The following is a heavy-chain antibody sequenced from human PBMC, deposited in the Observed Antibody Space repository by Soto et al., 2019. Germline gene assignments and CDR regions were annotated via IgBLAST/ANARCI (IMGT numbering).Heavy chain of an antibody. CDR2: IYYSGST. D-gene: IGHD6-19*01. CDR1: GGSISSYY. Sequence: QVQLQESGPGLVKPSETLSLTCTVSGGSISSYYWSWIRQPPGKGLEWIGYIYYSGSTNYNPSLKSRVTISVDTSKNQFSLERSSVTAADTAVYYCAREGSSGWFYWGQGTLVTASS. J-gene: IGHJ4*02. CDR3: AREGSSGWFY. V-gene: IGHV4-59*01.